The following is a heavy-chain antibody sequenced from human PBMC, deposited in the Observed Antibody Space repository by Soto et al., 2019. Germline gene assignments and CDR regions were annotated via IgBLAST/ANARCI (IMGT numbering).Heavy chain of an antibody. V-gene: IGHV2-5*01. CDR2: IYWNDVK. CDR3: AHERGCCGSGGV. CDR1: GFSLTNDAEA. D-gene: IGHD2-15*01. J-gene: IGHJ4*02. Sequence: QITLKESGPTLVKPTQTLTLTCTFSGFSLTNDAEAVGWIRQPPGKALEWLALIYWNDVKHYNPSLESRLAITKDTSKNQVVLTMTNMDPVDTSTYHCAHERGCCGSGGVWGQGTLVIVSS.